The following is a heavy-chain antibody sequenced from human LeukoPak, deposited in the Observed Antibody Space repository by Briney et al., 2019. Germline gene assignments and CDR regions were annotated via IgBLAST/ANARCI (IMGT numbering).Heavy chain of an antibody. CDR2: ISSTSAYI. D-gene: IGHD6-13*01. CDR3: ARADGQQLGDY. CDR1: GFALNSYS. J-gene: IGHJ4*02. Sequence: GGSLRLSCAASGFALNSYSLSWVRQAPGKGLEWVSSISSTSAYIYYADSVKGRFTISRDNAKNSLYLQMNSLRAEDTAVYYCARADGQQLGDYWGQGTLVTVSS. V-gene: IGHV3-21*01.